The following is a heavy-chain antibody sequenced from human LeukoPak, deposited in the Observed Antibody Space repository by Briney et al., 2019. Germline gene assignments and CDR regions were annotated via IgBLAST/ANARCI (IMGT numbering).Heavy chain of an antibody. Sequence: GESLRLSCAASGFTFKKYWMNWVRQVPGKGLECLANIKEDGSETYYADSVKGRFTISRDNPKNLLFLQINSLRVEDTAVYYCARGNSAYDYWGQGTLVTVSS. CDR3: ARGNSAYDY. CDR1: GFTFKKYW. J-gene: IGHJ4*02. D-gene: IGHD5-12*01. V-gene: IGHV3-7*01. CDR2: IKEDGSET.